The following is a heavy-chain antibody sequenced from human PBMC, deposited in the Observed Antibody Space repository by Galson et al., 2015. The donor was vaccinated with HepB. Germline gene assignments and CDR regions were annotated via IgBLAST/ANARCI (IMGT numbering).Heavy chain of an antibody. Sequence: SLRLSCAASGFTFSSYGMHWVRQAPGKGLEWAAVTSHDENDQRYADSVKGRFTISRDNAKNTLYLQMNSLRPEDTAVYYCAKGLHSGSYSDVSYGMDVWGQGTTVTVSS. J-gene: IGHJ6*02. CDR2: TSHDENDQ. CDR3: AKGLHSGSYSDVSYGMDV. V-gene: IGHV3-30*18. CDR1: GFTFSSYG. D-gene: IGHD1-26*01.